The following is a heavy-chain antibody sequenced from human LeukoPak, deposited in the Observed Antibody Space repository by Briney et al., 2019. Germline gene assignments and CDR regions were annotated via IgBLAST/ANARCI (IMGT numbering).Heavy chain of an antibody. V-gene: IGHV1-2*02. CDR3: ARDRDSSGWYGGDY. J-gene: IGHJ4*02. CDR1: GYTFTFYY. Sequence: GASVTVSFTSSGYTFTFYYMHWVRQAPGQGREGMGWINPNSGGTNYAQKFQGRVTMTRDTSISTAYMELSRLRSDDTAVYYCARDRDSSGWYGGDYWGQGTLVTVSS. CDR2: INPNSGGT. D-gene: IGHD6-19*01.